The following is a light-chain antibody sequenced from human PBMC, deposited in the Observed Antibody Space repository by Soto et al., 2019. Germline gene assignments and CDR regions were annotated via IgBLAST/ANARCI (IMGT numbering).Light chain of an antibody. J-gene: IGKJ1*01. CDR2: DAS. V-gene: IGKV1D-13*01. CDR3: QQYNNYWT. Sequence: IQMTQSPSSLSASVGDRVTITCRASQGISNYLAWYQQKPGKAPKLLIYDASSLESGVPSRFSGSGSATEFTLTISSLQPDDFATYYCQQYNNYWTFGQGTKVDIK. CDR1: QGISNY.